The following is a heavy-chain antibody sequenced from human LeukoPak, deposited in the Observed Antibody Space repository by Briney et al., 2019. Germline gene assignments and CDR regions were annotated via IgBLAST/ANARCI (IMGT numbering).Heavy chain of an antibody. CDR1: GFTFSSYG. CDR2: ISYDGSNE. Sequence: GGSLRLSCAASGFTFSSYGMHWVRQAPGKGLEWVAIISYDGSNEYYADSVQGRFTISRDNSKNTLYLQMNSLRAEDTAVYYCAKDLGGGSGCYDLWGRGTLVTVSS. CDR3: AKDLGGGSGCYDL. D-gene: IGHD6-19*01. V-gene: IGHV3-30*18. J-gene: IGHJ2*01.